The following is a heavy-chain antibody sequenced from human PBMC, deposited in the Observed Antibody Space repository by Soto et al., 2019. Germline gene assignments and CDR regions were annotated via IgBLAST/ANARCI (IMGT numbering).Heavy chain of an antibody. CDR2: INAGNGNT. J-gene: IGHJ6*02. CDR1: GYTFTSYA. CDR3: ARDFYDSSGYYGSTPSPWNGMDV. D-gene: IGHD3-22*01. Sequence: GASVKVSCKASGYTFTSYAMHWVRQAPGQRLEWMGWINAGNGNTKYSQKFQGRVTITRDTSASTAYMELSSLRSEDTAVYYCARDFYDSSGYYGSTPSPWNGMDVWGQGTTVTVSS. V-gene: IGHV1-3*01.